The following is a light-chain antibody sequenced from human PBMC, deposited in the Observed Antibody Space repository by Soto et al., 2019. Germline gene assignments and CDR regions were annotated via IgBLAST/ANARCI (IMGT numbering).Light chain of an antibody. CDR1: QSVSSSY. J-gene: IGKJ4*01. CDR3: QQYDSSPLT. Sequence: EIVLTQSPGTLSLSPGERATLSCRASQSVSSSYLAWYQQKPGQAPRLLIYGASSRATGMPDRFSGSGSGTDFTLTISRLEPEDFAEYYCQQYDSSPLTFGGGTKVEIK. V-gene: IGKV3-20*01. CDR2: GAS.